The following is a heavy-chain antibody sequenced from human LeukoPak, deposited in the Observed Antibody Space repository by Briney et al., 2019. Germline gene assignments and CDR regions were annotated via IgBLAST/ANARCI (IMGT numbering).Heavy chain of an antibody. CDR2: VYYTGAS. J-gene: IGHJ4*02. V-gene: IGHV4-39*07. CDR3: ARGAPPQN. CDR1: GGSISSSSYY. Sequence: SETLSLTCTVYGGSISSSSYYWGWIRQPPGKGLEWIGSVYYTGASYYNPSLKSRVTTSIDTSKKHFSLKLTSVTAADTAVYYCARGAPPQNWGQGTLVTVSS.